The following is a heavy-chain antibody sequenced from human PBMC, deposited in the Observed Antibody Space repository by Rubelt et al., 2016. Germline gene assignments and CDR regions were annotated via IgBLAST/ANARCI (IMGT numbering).Heavy chain of an antibody. J-gene: IGHJ3*02. Sequence: QLQLQESGPGLVKPSETLSLTCPASGGSITSTSYFWGWIRQHPGKGLGWVGTPTYNGNTSYNPSLTSRVTITVDTSKNPVSLKLNSVTAADTAVYYCAGGVTRGDALDIWGQGTMVTVSS. V-gene: IGHV4-39*07. D-gene: IGHD3-16*01. CDR3: AGGVTRGDALDI. CDR2: PTYNGNT. CDR1: GGSITSTSYF.